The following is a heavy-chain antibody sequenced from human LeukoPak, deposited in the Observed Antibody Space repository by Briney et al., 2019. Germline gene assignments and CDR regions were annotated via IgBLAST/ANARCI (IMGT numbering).Heavy chain of an antibody. V-gene: IGHV1-69*06. D-gene: IGHD6-6*01. CDR3: ASANGSSSYYYYYYMDV. CDR2: IIPIFGTA. Sequence: SVKVSCKASGGTFSSYAISWVRQAPGQGLEWMGRIIPIFGTANYAQKFQGRVTITAGKSTSTAYMELSSLRSEDTAVYYCASANGSSSYYYYYYMDVWGKGTTVTVSS. J-gene: IGHJ6*03. CDR1: GGTFSSYA.